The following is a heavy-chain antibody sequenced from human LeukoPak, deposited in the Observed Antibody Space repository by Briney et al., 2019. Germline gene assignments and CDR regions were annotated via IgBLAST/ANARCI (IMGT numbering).Heavy chain of an antibody. CDR3: ARVRFGPGGELFDY. CDR2: VYTSGTT. V-gene: IGHV4-4*07. Sequence: SETLSLTCTVSGGSISPYYWSWIRQPAGKGLEWIGRVYTSGTTNYNPSLKSRVTMSVDASKNQFSLKLTSATAADTAVYFCARVRFGPGGELFDYWGQGTLVTVSS. CDR1: GGSISPYY. D-gene: IGHD3-3*01. J-gene: IGHJ4*02.